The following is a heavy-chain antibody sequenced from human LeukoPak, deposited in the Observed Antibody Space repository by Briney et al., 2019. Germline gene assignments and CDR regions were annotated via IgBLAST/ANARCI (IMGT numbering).Heavy chain of an antibody. CDR3: ARHYYDSSGYPYYFDY. CDR2: IIPFVDIA. CDR1: GGTFSSYG. D-gene: IGHD3-22*01. Sequence: ASVKVSCKASGGTFSSYGISWVRQAPGQGLEWMGRIIPFVDIADYAQKFQGRVTITADKSTSTAYMELSSLRSEDTAVYYCARHYYDSSGYPYYFDYWGQGTLVTV. V-gene: IGHV1-69*04. J-gene: IGHJ4*02.